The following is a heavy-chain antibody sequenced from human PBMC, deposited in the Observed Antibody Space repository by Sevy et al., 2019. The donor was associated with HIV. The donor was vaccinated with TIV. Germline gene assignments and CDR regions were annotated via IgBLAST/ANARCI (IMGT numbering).Heavy chain of an antibody. CDR1: GFNISPYA. CDR2: ISKDGTNK. CDR3: AKEGYYYDSHSADWFDP. J-gene: IGHJ5*02. Sequence: GGSLRLSCSASGFNISPYALHWVRQTPGKGLQWLAVISKDGTNKDYADFGKGRFSLSRDNSKNTLYLQMSILRPEDTAVSYCAKEGYYYDSHSADWFDPWGQGTLVTVSS. D-gene: IGHD3-22*01. V-gene: IGHV3-30*04.